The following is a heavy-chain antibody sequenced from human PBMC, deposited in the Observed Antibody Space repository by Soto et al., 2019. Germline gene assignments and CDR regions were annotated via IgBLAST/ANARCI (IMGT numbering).Heavy chain of an antibody. CDR2: INHSGST. CDR1: GGSFSGYY. V-gene: IGHV4-34*01. Sequence: PSETLSLTCAVYGGSFSGYYWSWIRQPPGKGLEWIGEINHSGSTNYNPSLKSRATISVDTSKNQFSLKLSSVTAADTAVYYCARDVGYSSSWRGYYYYYGMDVWGQGTTVTVSS. D-gene: IGHD6-13*01. CDR3: ARDVGYSSSWRGYYYYYGMDV. J-gene: IGHJ6*02.